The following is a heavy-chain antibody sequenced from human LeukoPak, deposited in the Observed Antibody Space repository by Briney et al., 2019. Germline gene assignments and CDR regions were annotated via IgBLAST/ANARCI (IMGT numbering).Heavy chain of an antibody. CDR1: GGSISSYY. J-gene: IGHJ4*02. CDR3: ARVCRDYYGSGSCCWDY. Sequence: PSETLSLTCTVSGGSISSYYWSWIRQPPGKGLEWIGYIYYSGSTNYNPSLKSRVTISVDTSKNQFSLKLSSVTAADTAVYYCARVCRDYYGSGSCCWDYWGQGTLVTVSS. D-gene: IGHD3-10*01. V-gene: IGHV4-59*01. CDR2: IYYSGST.